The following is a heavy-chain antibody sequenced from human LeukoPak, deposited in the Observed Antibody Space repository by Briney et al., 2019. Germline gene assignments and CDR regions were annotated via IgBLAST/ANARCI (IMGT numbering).Heavy chain of an antibody. CDR3: ARGRHDITMIVVVMTSVSYYLDV. J-gene: IGHJ6*03. Sequence: SETLSLTCAVYGGTFSGYHWTWIRQSPGKGLEWIGDINPSGSTYYNPSLKSRLTISVDTSKNQFSLKLRSVTAADTAVYYCARGRHDITMIVVVMTSVSYYLDVWGKGTTVTVS. D-gene: IGHD3-22*01. CDR1: GGTFSGYH. CDR2: INPSGST. V-gene: IGHV4-34*01.